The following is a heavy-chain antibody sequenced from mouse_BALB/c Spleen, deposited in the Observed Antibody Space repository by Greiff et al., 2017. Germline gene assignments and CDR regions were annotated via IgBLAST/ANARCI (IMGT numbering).Heavy chain of an antibody. CDR2: IRNKANGYTT. V-gene: IGHV7-3*02. CDR3: ARDIMDYYAMDY. Sequence: EVKVVESGGGLVQPGGSLRLSCATSGFTFTDYYMSWVRQPPGKALEWLGFIRNKANGYTTEYSASVKGRFTISRDNSQSILYLQMNTLRAEDSATYYCARDIMDYYAMDYWGQGTSVTVSS. J-gene: IGHJ4*01. CDR1: GFTFTDYY. D-gene: IGHD1-1*02.